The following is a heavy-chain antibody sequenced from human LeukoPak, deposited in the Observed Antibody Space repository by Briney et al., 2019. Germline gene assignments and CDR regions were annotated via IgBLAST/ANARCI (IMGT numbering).Heavy chain of an antibody. Sequence: GGSLRLSCAASGFTFSSYGMHWVRQAPGKGLEWVAVISYDGSNKYYADSVKGRFTISRDNAKNSLYLQMNSLRAEDTAVYYCAREVVAADNWFDPWGQGTLVTVSS. CDR3: AREVVAADNWFDP. D-gene: IGHD2-15*01. CDR1: GFTFSSYG. CDR2: ISYDGSNK. J-gene: IGHJ5*02. V-gene: IGHV3-30*03.